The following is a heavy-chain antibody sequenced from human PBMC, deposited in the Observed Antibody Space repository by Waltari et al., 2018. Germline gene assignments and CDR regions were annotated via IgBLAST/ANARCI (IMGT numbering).Heavy chain of an antibody. CDR2: IYYSGST. V-gene: IGHV4-59*01. CDR3: ARDRGSSSWFLFQH. Sequence: VQLQESGPGLVKPSETLSLTCAVSGGSISSYYWSWIRQPPGKGLEWIGYIYYSGSTNYNPSLKSRVTISVDTSKNQFSLKLSSVTAADTAVYYCARDRGSSSWFLFQHWGQGTLVTVSS. CDR1: GGSISSYY. J-gene: IGHJ1*01. D-gene: IGHD6-13*01.